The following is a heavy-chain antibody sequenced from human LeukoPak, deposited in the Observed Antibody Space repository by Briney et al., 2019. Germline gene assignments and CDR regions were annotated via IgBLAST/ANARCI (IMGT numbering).Heavy chain of an antibody. V-gene: IGHV1-3*01. Sequence: ASVKVSCKASGYTITSYAMHWVRQAPGQRLEWMGWINAGNGNTKYSQKFQGRVTITRDTSASTAYMELSSLRSEDTAVYYCARLTAAPGDWFDPWGQGTLVTVSS. CDR2: INAGNGNT. D-gene: IGHD2-21*02. CDR1: GYTITSYA. J-gene: IGHJ5*02. CDR3: ARLTAAPGDWFDP.